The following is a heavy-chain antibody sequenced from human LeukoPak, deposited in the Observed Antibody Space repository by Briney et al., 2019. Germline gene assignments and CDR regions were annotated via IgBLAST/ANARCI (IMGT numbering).Heavy chain of an antibody. CDR1: GGSISSGDYY. V-gene: IGHV4-61*08. D-gene: IGHD1-26*01. CDR2: IYYSGST. Sequence: PSETLSLTCTVSGGSISSGDYYWSWIRQPPGKGLEWIGYIYYSGSTNYNPSLKSRVTISVDTSKNQFSLKLSSVTAADTAVYYCARVMERVELISPDDAFDIWGQGTMVTVSS. CDR3: ARVMERVELISPDDAFDI. J-gene: IGHJ3*02.